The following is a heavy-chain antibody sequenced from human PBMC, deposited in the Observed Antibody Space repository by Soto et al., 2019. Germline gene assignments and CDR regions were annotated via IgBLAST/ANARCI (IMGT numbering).Heavy chain of an antibody. J-gene: IGHJ4*02. CDR3: AKGLCSGGICYGTD. D-gene: IGHD2-15*01. CDR2: FSGSTGNT. CDR1: GFTFSSST. Sequence: PGGSLRLSCAASGFTFSSSTMRWVRQAPGKGLEWVSSFSGSTGNTYYADSVKGRFTVSRDNSKNTLYLQMNSLRAEDTALYYCAKGLCSGGICYGTDWGQGTLVTVSS. V-gene: IGHV3-23*01.